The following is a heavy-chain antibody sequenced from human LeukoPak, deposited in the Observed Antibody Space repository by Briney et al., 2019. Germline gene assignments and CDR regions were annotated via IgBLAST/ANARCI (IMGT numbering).Heavy chain of an antibody. J-gene: IGHJ6*02. Sequence: ASVKVSCKASGGTFSSYAISWVRQAPGQGLEWMGGIIPIFGTANYAQKFQGRVTITADESTSTAYMELSSLRSEDTAVYYCAAEAVVVPAAPDYGMDVWGQGTTVTVSS. CDR1: GGTFSSYA. CDR2: IIPIFGTA. V-gene: IGHV1-69*13. D-gene: IGHD2-2*01. CDR3: AAEAVVVPAAPDYGMDV.